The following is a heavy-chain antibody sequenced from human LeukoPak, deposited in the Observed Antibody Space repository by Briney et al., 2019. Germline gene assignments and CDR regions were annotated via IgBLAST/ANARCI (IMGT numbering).Heavy chain of an antibody. J-gene: IGHJ4*02. CDR2: IYHSGST. D-gene: IGHD6-6*01. CDR3: ARADSSSYPSAFDY. V-gene: IGHV4-30-2*01. CDR1: GGSISSGGYS. Sequence: PSETLSLTCAVSGGSISSGGYSWSWLRQPPGKGLEWIGYIYHSGSTYYNPSLKSRVTISVDRSKNQFSLKLSSVTAADTAVYYCARADSSSYPSAFDYWGQGTLVTVSS.